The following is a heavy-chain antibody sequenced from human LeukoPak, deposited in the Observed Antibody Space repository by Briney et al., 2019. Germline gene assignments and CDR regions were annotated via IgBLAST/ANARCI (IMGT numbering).Heavy chain of an antibody. CDR1: GFTFSSYA. V-gene: IGHV3-23*01. CDR2: ISGSGGST. D-gene: IGHD3-10*01. J-gene: IGHJ4*02. Sequence: GGSLRLSCAASGFTFSSYAMSWVRQAPGKGLEWVSAISGSGGSTYYADSVKGRFTISRDNSKNTLYLQMSSLRAEDTAVYYCAKEGPYGSGKGYYFDYWGQGTLVTVSS. CDR3: AKEGPYGSGKGYYFDY.